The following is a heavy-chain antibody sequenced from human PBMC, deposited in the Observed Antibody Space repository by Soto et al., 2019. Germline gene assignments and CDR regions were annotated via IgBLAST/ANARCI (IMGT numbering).Heavy chain of an antibody. CDR1: GFTFSSCA. CDR2: ISDSGGNT. V-gene: IGHV3-23*01. D-gene: IGHD6-19*01. CDR3: AKDRPAAGSQWLVPI. Sequence: GGSLRLSCAASGFTFSSCAVSWVRQAPGMGLQWVSAISDSGGNTYYADSVRGRFTISRDNSKNTLYLQLNSLGAEDTAVYYCAKDRPAAGSQWLVPIWGRGTLVTVSS. J-gene: IGHJ4*02.